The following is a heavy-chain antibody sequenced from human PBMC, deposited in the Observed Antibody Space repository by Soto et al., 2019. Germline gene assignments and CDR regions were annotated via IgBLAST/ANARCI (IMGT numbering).Heavy chain of an antibody. J-gene: IGHJ5*02. CDR2: IKQDGSEK. D-gene: IGHD2-2*01. V-gene: IGHV3-7*01. Sequence: GGSLRLSCAASGFTFSNSWMNWVRQAPGKGLEWVAIIKQDGSEKYYVDSVKGRFTISRDNAKSSLYLEMNSLRAEDTAVYYCATYSTTFGWFDPWGQGTLVTVS. CDR1: GFTFSNSW. CDR3: ATYSTTFGWFDP.